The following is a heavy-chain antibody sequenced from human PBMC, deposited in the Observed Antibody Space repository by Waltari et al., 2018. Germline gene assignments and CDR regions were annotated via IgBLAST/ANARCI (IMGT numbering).Heavy chain of an antibody. CDR2: KKQDGSDK. Sequence: EVQLVESGGGLVQPGGSLRLSCAASGFTFSSYWMHWVRQAPGKGLEWVANKKQDGSDKNYMDSVKGRFTISRDNARNSLFLQMNSLGVEDTAVYYCARPRADYWGQGTLVTVSS. J-gene: IGHJ4*02. V-gene: IGHV3-7*01. CDR1: GFTFSSYW. CDR3: ARPRADY.